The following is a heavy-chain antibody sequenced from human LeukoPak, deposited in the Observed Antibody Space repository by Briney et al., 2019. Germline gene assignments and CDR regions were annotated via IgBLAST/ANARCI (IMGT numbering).Heavy chain of an antibody. CDR2: ISYDGSNK. V-gene: IGHV3-30*18. CDR1: GFTFSNYG. J-gene: IGHJ4*02. Sequence: GGSLRLSCAASGFTFSNYGIHWVRQAPGKGLEWVAVISYDGSNKYYAESMKGRFTISRDNSKNTLFLQMNSLRAEDMAVYYCAKGYGFDSSGSEHYFENWGQGILVTVSS. D-gene: IGHD3-22*01. CDR3: AKGYGFDSSGSEHYFEN.